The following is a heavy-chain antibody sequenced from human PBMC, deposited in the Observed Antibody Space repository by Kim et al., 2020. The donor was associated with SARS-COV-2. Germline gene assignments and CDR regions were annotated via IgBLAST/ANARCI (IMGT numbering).Heavy chain of an antibody. J-gene: IGHJ6*02. CDR3: ATDSGRGGRIRDGYNWGASYYGMDV. Sequence: ASVKVSCKVSGYTLTELSMHWVRQAPGKGLEWMGGFDPEDGETIYAQKFQGRVTMTEDTSTDTAYMELSSLRSEDTAVYYCATDSGRGGRIRDGYNWGASYYGMDVCGPGTTVTVSS. V-gene: IGHV1-24*01. CDR1: GYTLTELS. D-gene: IGHD5-12*01. CDR2: FDPEDGET.